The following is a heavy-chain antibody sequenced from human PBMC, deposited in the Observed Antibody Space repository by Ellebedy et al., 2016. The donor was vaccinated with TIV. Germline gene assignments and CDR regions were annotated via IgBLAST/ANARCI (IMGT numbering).Heavy chain of an antibody. J-gene: IGHJ6*03. D-gene: IGHD2-2*02. CDR3: ARGYCSSTSCYTDYYYMDV. Sequence: SETLSLTXTVSGGSISSYYWSWIRQPPGKGLEWIGEINHSGSTNYNPSLKSRVTISVDTSKNQFSLKLSSVTAADTAVYYCARGYCSSTSCYTDYYYMDVWGKGTTVTVSS. V-gene: IGHV4-34*01. CDR2: INHSGST. CDR1: GGSISSYY.